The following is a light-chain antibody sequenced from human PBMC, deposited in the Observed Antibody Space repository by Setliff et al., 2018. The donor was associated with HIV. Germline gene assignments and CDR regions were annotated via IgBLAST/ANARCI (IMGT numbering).Light chain of an antibody. CDR3: FSYAGSSIFV. Sequence: QSVLTQSASVSGSPGQSITISCTGTSSDVGSYNLVSWYQQHPGDGPKLMIYEVTKRPSGVSDRFSGSKSGNAASLTISGLQAEDEADYYCFSYAGSSIFVFGGGTKSPS. V-gene: IGLV2-23*02. J-gene: IGLJ3*02. CDR2: EVT. CDR1: SSDVGSYNL.